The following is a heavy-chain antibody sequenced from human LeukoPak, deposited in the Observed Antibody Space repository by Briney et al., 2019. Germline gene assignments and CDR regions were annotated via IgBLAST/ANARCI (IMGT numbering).Heavy chain of an antibody. CDR1: GGTFSSYA. D-gene: IGHD2-15*01. Sequence: SVNVSFKASGGTFSSYAISWVRQAPGQALEWMGRIIPILGIANYAQKFQGRVTITADKSTSTAYMELSSLRSEDMAVYYCARAGTVVVAENWFDPWGQGTLVTVSS. J-gene: IGHJ5*02. CDR2: IIPILGIA. CDR3: ARAGTVVVAENWFDP. V-gene: IGHV1-69*04.